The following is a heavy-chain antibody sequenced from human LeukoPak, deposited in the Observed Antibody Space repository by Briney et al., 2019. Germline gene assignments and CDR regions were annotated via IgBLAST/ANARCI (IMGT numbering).Heavy chain of an antibody. CDR3: AKESSSGYYFDY. J-gene: IGHJ4*02. V-gene: IGHV3-9*03. Sequence: GRSLRLSCAASGFTLDDYAMHWVRQAPGKGLEWVSGISWNSGSIGYADSVKGRFTISRDNAKSSLYLQMNSLRAEDMALYYCAKESSSGYYFDYWGQGTLVTVSS. D-gene: IGHD6-19*01. CDR1: GFTLDDYA. CDR2: ISWNSGSI.